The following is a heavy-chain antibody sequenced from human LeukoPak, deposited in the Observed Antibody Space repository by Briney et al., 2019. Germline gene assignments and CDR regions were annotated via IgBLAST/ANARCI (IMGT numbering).Heavy chain of an antibody. V-gene: IGHV3-23*01. CDR2: ISGSGGST. CDR3: ARRASIVVPFWCACEI. CDR1: GFTFNSYV. Sequence: GGSLRLSCAASGFTFNSYVMSWVRQAPGKGLEWVSGISGSGGSTYYVDSVKGRFTISRDNSKSTVFLQMNSLRAEDTAVYYCARRASIVVPFWCACEIWARETIVTVSS. D-gene: IGHD2-21*01. J-gene: IGHJ3*02.